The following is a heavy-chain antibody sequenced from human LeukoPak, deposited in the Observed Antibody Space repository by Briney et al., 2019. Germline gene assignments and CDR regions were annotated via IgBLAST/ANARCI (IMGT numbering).Heavy chain of an antibody. V-gene: IGHV3-64*01. CDR1: GFTFSNYA. Sequence: GGSLRLSCAASGFTFSNYAMHWVRQAPGKGLEYVSGINSNGGSTYDANSVKGRFTISRDNSKNTVYLQIGSLRAEDMAVYYCARVMYYGSGRHSPWFDPWGQGTLVTVSS. D-gene: IGHD3-10*01. CDR2: INSNGGST. CDR3: ARVMYYGSGRHSPWFDP. J-gene: IGHJ5*02.